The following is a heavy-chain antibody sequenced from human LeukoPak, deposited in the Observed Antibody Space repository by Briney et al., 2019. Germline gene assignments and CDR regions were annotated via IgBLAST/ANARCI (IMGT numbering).Heavy chain of an antibody. CDR2: INGDGSST. CDR3: ARDLELTYYDSSGYDY. J-gene: IGHJ4*02. V-gene: IGHV3-74*01. D-gene: IGHD3-22*01. CDR1: EFTFSAYW. Sequence: PGGSLRLSCAASEFTFSAYWMHWVRQVPGKGLVWVSRINGDGSSTSYADSVKGRFTISRDNAKNTLYLQMNSLRAEDTAVYYCARDLELTYYDSSGYDYWCQGTPVTVSS.